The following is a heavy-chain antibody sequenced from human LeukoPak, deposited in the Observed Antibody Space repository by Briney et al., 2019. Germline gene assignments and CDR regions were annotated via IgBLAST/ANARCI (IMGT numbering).Heavy chain of an antibody. J-gene: IGHJ4*02. D-gene: IGHD5-18*01. Sequence: SETLSLTCTVSGGSISSYYWSWIRQPPGKGLEWIGYIYYSGSTNYNPSLKSRVTISVDTSKNQFSLKLSSVTAADTAVYYCAKGNPGYSYGPFDYWGQGTLVTVSS. V-gene: IGHV4-59*01. CDR2: IYYSGST. CDR3: AKGNPGYSYGPFDY. CDR1: GGSISSYY.